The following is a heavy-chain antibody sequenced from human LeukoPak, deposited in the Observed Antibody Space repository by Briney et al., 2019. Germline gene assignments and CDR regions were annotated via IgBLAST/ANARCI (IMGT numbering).Heavy chain of an antibody. CDR3: ARRGHDFWSGYPFDY. V-gene: IGHV1-8*03. D-gene: IGHD3-3*01. CDR1: GYTFTSYD. Sequence: ASVKVSCKXSGYTFTSYDINWVRQATGQGLEWMGWMNPNSGNTGYAQKFQGRVTITRNTSISTAYMELSSLRSEDTAVYYCARRGHDFWSGYPFDYWGQGTLVTVSS. CDR2: MNPNSGNT. J-gene: IGHJ4*02.